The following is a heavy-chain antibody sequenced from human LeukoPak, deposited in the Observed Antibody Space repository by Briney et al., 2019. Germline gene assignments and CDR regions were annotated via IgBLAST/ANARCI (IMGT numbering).Heavy chain of an antibody. Sequence: GGTLRLSCAASGFSFSNYNMNWVRQAPGKGLEWVSYITSSSTMSYAGSVKGRFSISRDNAKNSVYLQMNSLRAEDTAVYYCARDPYSGSYGDYYYYYMDVWGKGTTVTISS. V-gene: IGHV3-48*01. CDR1: GFSFSNYN. CDR3: ARDPYSGSYGDYYYYYMDV. CDR2: ITSSSTM. J-gene: IGHJ6*03. D-gene: IGHD1-26*01.